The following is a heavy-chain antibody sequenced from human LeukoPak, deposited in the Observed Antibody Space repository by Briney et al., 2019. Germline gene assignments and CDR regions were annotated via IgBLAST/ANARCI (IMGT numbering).Heavy chain of an antibody. CDR3: AKDQPKSHNAFDI. Sequence: GRSLRLSCAASGFSFSSSGMHWVRQAPGKGLEWVAVIWYDGSDKDYADSVKGRFIISRDNSKNTLYLQMNSLRAEDTAVYYCAKDQPKSHNAFDIWGQGTMVTVSS. CDR2: IWYDGSDK. V-gene: IGHV3-33*06. CDR1: GFSFSSSG. J-gene: IGHJ3*02.